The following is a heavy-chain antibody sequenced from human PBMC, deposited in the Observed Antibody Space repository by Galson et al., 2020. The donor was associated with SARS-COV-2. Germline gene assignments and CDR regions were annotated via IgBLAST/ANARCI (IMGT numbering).Heavy chain of an antibody. Sequence: SETLSLTCTVSGGTISSGNYYWRWIRQPAGKGLEWIGRIYKSGNTNYTPSLWSQVTISVDTSKNQFSLKLRSVTAADTAVYYCARGNSPCGSMFGRVTGLCGMDVWGQGTAVTVSS. CDR1: GGTISSGNYY. CDR3: ARGNSPCGSMFGRVTGLCGMDV. D-gene: IGHD3-3*01. J-gene: IGHJ6*02. CDR2: IYKSGNT. V-gene: IGHV4-61*02.